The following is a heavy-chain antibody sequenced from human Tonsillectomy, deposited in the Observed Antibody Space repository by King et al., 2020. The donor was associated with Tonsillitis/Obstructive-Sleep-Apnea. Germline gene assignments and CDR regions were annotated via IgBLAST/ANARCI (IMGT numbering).Heavy chain of an antibody. V-gene: IGHV4-39*01. Sequence: MQLQESGPGLVKPSETLSLTCTVSGGSISSSSYYWGWFRQPPGKGLEWIGSIYYSGKTYYNPSLKSRVLISVDTSKNQFSLKLSSVTAADTAVYYCARGVYSGYDRGAFDIWGQGTMVTVSS. CDR1: GGSISSSSYY. CDR3: ARGVYSGYDRGAFDI. J-gene: IGHJ3*02. CDR2: IYYSGKT. D-gene: IGHD5-12*01.